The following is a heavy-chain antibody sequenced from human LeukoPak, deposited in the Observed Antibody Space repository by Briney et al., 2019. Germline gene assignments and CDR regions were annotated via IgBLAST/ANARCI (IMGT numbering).Heavy chain of an antibody. Sequence: GGSLRLSCAASGFTFDDYAMHWVRQAPGKGLEWVSGISWNSGSIGYADSVKGRFTISRDNAKNSLYLQMNSLRAEDTAVYYCARGLHWGQGTLVTVSS. J-gene: IGHJ4*02. CDR2: ISWNSGSI. CDR1: GFTFDDYA. CDR3: ARGLH. V-gene: IGHV3-9*01. D-gene: IGHD5-18*01.